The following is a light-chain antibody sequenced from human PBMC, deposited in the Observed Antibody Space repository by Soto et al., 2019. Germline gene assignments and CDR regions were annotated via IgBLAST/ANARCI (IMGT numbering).Light chain of an antibody. CDR2: DDD. J-gene: IGLJ3*02. CDR1: SSNIGSST. CDR3: ATWDASLNVWM. V-gene: IGLV1-44*01. Sequence: QSVLTQPPSASGTPGQRVTISCSGTSSNIGSSTVNCYQQLPGTAPNLLIYDDDQRPSGVPDRFSGSNSGTSASLAISGLQSEDEADYYCATWDASLNVWMFGGGTKLTVL.